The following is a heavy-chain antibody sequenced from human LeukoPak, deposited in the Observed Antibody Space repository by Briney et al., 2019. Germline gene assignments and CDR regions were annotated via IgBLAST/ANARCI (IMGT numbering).Heavy chain of an antibody. CDR3: AREQQLAPYYYYGMDV. J-gene: IGHJ6*04. CDR1: GYTFTSYG. CDR2: ISAYNGNT. V-gene: IGHV1-18*01. D-gene: IGHD6-13*01. Sequence: ASVKVSCKAAGYTFTSYGISWVRQAPGQGLEWMGWISAYNGNTNYAQKLQGRVTMTTDTSTSTAYMELRSLRSEDAAVNYCAREQQLAPYYYYGMDVWGKGTTVTVSS.